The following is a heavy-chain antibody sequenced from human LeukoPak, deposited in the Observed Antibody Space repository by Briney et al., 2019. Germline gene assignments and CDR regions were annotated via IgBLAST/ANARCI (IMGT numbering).Heavy chain of an antibody. J-gene: IGHJ4*02. D-gene: IGHD2-15*01. V-gene: IGHV3-30*18. CDR3: AKDVGMIGYCSGGSCYAIDY. CDR2: ISYGGSNK. Sequence: PGRSLRLSCAASGFTFSSYGMHWVRQAPGKGLEWVAVISYGGSNKFYADSVKGRFTISRDKSKNTLYLQMNSLRAEDTAVYYCAKDVGMIGYCSGGSCYAIDYWGQGTLVTVSS. CDR1: GFTFSSYG.